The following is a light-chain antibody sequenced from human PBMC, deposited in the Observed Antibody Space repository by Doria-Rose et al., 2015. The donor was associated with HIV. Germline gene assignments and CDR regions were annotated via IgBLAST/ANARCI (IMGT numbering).Light chain of an antibody. Sequence: DIVMTQSPGTLSLSPGERATLSCGASQSFSSTYLAWYQQKPGQAPSLLIYDGSTRATGIPDRISASGSGTDFTLTINRLEPEDFAQYYCHQYGTSWTFGQGTKVEI. CDR2: DGS. CDR3: HQYGTSWT. V-gene: IGKV3-20*01. CDR1: QSFSSTY. J-gene: IGKJ1*01.